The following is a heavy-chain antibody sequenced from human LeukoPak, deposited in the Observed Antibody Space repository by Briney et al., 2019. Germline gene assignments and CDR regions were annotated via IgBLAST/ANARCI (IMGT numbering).Heavy chain of an antibody. CDR3: ARGAYDYVWGSYRYIPYFDY. V-gene: IGHV1-18*01. J-gene: IGHJ4*02. CDR1: GYTFTSYG. D-gene: IGHD3-16*02. Sequence: GASVKVSCKASGYTFTSYGISWVRQAPGQGLEWMGWISAYNGNTNYAQKLQGRVTMTTDTSTSTAYMELRSLRSDDTAVYYCARGAYDYVWGSYRYIPYFDYWGQGTLVTVSS. CDR2: ISAYNGNT.